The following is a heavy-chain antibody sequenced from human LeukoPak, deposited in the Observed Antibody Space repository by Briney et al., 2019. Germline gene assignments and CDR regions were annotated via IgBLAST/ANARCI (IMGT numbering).Heavy chain of an antibody. CDR1: GGSIRSSNY. CDR3: ARAFTGYSSSWVVVDAFDI. D-gene: IGHD6-13*01. Sequence: SETLSLTCTVSGGSIRSSNYWGWIRQPPGKGPEWIGSMYYSGSTYYNPSLKSRVTISVDTSKNQFSLKLSSVTAADTAVYYCARAFTGYSSSWVVVDAFDIWGQGTMVTVSS. J-gene: IGHJ3*02. V-gene: IGHV4-39*07. CDR2: MYYSGST.